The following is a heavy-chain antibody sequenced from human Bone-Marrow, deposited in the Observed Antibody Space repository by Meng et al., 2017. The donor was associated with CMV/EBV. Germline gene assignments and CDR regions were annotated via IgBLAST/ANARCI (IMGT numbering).Heavy chain of an antibody. CDR3: AGRALGYCSSTSCYGYYYYGMDA. CDR2: INPSGGST. D-gene: IGHD2-2*01. CDR1: GYTFTSYY. J-gene: IGHJ6*02. Sequence: ASVKVSCKASGYTFTSYYMHWVRQAPGQGLEWMGIINPSGGSTSYAQKFQGRVTMTRDTSTSTVYMELSSLRSEDTAVYYCAGRALGYCSSTSCYGYYYYGMDAWGQGTTVTVSS. V-gene: IGHV1-46*01.